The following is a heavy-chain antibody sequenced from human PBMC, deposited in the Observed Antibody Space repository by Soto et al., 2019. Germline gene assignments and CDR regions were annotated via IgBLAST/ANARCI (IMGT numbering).Heavy chain of an antibody. V-gene: IGHV3-23*01. CDR1: GFTFSSYA. CDR3: AKGSGSYYAFDI. D-gene: IGHD1-26*01. CDR2: ISGSGGST. Sequence: GGSLRLSCAASGFTFSSYAMSWVRQAPGKGLEWVSAISGSGGSTHYADSVKGRFTISRDNSKNTLYLQMNSLRAEGTAVYYCAKGSGSYYAFDIWGQGTRVTVS. J-gene: IGHJ3*02.